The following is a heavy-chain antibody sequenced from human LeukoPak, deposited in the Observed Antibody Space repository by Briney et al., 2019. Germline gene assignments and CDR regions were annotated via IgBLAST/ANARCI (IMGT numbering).Heavy chain of an antibody. Sequence: PGGSLRLSCAASGFTFSSYAMHWVRQAPGKGLEWVAVISYDGSNKYYADSVKGRFTISRDNSKSTLYLQMNSLRAEDTAVYYCARDRGEPRTNWFDPWGQGTLVTVSS. CDR1: GFTFSSYA. CDR2: ISYDGSNK. V-gene: IGHV3-30-3*01. CDR3: ARDRGEPRTNWFDP. J-gene: IGHJ5*02. D-gene: IGHD1-26*01.